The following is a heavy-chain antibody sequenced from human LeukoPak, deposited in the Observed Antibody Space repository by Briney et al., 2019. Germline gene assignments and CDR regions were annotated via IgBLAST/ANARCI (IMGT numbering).Heavy chain of an antibody. D-gene: IGHD3-16*01. V-gene: IGHV3-23*01. CDR1: GFTFSSCG. CDR3: AKAPPNWGANWSPFDY. CDR2: ISGGADNT. J-gene: IGHJ4*02. Sequence: PGGSLRLSCAASGFTFSSCGMSWVRQAPGRGREWVSGISGGADNTYYADSVRGRFTISRDYSKNTLYLQIDSLRADDTAVYYCAKAPPNWGANWSPFDYWGQGTLVTVSS.